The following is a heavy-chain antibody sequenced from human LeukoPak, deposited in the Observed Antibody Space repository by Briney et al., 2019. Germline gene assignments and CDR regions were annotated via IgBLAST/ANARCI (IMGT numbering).Heavy chain of an antibody. V-gene: IGHV1-2*06. CDR2: IDPKSGGT. Sequence: ASVKVSCTASEYTFTGYYMHWVRQAPGEGLEWTGRIDPKSGGTSYAQEFQDRVTMTRDTSITTAYMELTRLRSDDTAVYYCARERNSGSYSWGQGTLVTVSS. J-gene: IGHJ4*02. D-gene: IGHD1-26*01. CDR3: ARERNSGSYS. CDR1: EYTFTGYY.